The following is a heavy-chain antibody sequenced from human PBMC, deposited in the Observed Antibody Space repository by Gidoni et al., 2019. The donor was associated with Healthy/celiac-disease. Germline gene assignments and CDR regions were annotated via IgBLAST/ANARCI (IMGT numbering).Heavy chain of an antibody. CDR2: ISSSSSTI. V-gene: IGHV3-48*01. D-gene: IGHD2-2*02. CDR1: GFTFSSYS. Sequence: EVQLVESGGGLVQPGGSLRLSCAASGFTFSSYSMNWVRQAPGKGLEWVSYISSSSSTIYYADSVKGRFTISRDNAKNSLYLQMNSLRAEDTAVYYCARSPDIVVVPAAIPPFDYWGQGTLVTVSS. J-gene: IGHJ4*02. CDR3: ARSPDIVVVPAAIPPFDY.